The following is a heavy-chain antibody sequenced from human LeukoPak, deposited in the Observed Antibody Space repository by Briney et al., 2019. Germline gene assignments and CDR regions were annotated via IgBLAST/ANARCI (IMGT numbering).Heavy chain of an antibody. J-gene: IGHJ4*02. CDR1: GFTFSSSW. Sequence: GGSLRLSCVASGFTFSSSWMHWVRRPPGKGLVWVARIHGDGSSATYADSVRGRFTISRDNAKNALYLQMNSLRVDDTAVYFCVRGGEQPHGWGQGTLVTVSS. V-gene: IGHV3-74*01. CDR2: IHGDGSSA. D-gene: IGHD2-21*01. CDR3: VRGGEQPHG.